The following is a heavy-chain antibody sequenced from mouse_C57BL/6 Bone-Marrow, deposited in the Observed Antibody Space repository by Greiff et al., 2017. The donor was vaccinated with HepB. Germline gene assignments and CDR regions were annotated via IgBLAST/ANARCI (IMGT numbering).Heavy chain of an antibody. V-gene: IGHV1-80*01. D-gene: IGHD2-2*01. J-gene: IGHJ4*01. CDR3: ANGYTYAMDY. CDR2: IYPGDGDT. Sequence: VQLQQSGAELVKPGASVKISCKASGYAFSCYRLNWVKQRPGKGLEWIGQIYPGDGDTNYNGKFKGKATLTADKSSSTAYMQLSSLTSEDSAVYFCANGYTYAMDYWGQGTSVTVSS. CDR1: GYAFSCYR.